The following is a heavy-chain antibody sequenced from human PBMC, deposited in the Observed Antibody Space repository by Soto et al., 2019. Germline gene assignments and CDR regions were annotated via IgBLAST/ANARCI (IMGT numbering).Heavy chain of an antibody. CDR1: GFTVTEIY. Sequence: GSLRLSCVASGFTVTEIYMNWVRQAPGKGLEWVSVTYNEFTDYADSVRGRFSISTDSSKNALYLQMNSLRAEDSAVYYCVREPRYCSGGSCSIMGDAFDIWGQGTMVTVSS. J-gene: IGHJ3*02. CDR3: VREPRYCSGGSCSIMGDAFDI. D-gene: IGHD2-15*01. CDR2: TYNEFT. V-gene: IGHV3-66*01.